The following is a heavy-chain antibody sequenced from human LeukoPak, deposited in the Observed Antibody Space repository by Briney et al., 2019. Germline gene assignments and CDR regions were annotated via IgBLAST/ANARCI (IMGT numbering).Heavy chain of an antibody. V-gene: IGHV3-30-3*01. J-gene: IGHJ6*02. CDR2: ISYDGSNK. CDR3: ARVPGSYPENYYYGMDV. Sequence: GGSLRLSCAASGFTFSSYVMHWVRQAPGKGLEWVAVISYDGSNKYYADSVKGRFTISRDNSKNTLYLQMNSLRAEDTAVYYCARVPGSYPENYYYGMDVWGQGTTVTVSS. D-gene: IGHD1-26*01. CDR1: GFTFSSYV.